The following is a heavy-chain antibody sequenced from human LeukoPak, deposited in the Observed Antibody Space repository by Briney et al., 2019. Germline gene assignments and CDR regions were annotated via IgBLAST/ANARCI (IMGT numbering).Heavy chain of an antibody. CDR2: IIPIFATA. Sequence: SVKVSCKASGGTFSNLGISWVRQAPGHGLEWMGGIIPIFATATYAQKFRGRVTITADDSTSTAYMELRSLRSDDTVAYYCTRGEDYVVEVTATTWTLFDYWGQGTLVTVSS. CDR1: GGTFSNLG. D-gene: IGHD2-15*01. CDR3: TRGEDYVVEVTATTWTLFDY. J-gene: IGHJ4*02. V-gene: IGHV1-69*13.